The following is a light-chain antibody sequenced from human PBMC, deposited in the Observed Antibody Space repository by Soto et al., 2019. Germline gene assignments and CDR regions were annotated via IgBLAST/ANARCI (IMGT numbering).Light chain of an antibody. J-gene: IGLJ1*01. Sequence: QSVLTQPASVSASPGQSITISCTGTSSDVGSYNLVSWYQQYPGKAPKLMIYEDSRRPSGVSNRFSGSKSGNTASLTISGLQAEDEADYYCCSYAGGSTYVFGTGTKVTVL. CDR1: SSDVGSYNL. V-gene: IGLV2-23*01. CDR2: EDS. CDR3: CSYAGGSTYV.